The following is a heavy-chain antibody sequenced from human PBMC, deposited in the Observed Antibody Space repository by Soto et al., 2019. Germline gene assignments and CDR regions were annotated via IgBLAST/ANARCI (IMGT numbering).Heavy chain of an antibody. Sequence: GGSLRLSCAASGFTFSSYAMSWVRQAPGKGLEWVSAISGSGGSTCYADSVKGRFTISRDNSKNTLYLQMNSLRAEDTAVYYCAKDPRMTTVTFFDYWGQGTLVTVSS. J-gene: IGHJ4*02. V-gene: IGHV3-23*01. CDR3: AKDPRMTTVTFFDY. D-gene: IGHD4-17*01. CDR2: ISGSGGST. CDR1: GFTFSSYA.